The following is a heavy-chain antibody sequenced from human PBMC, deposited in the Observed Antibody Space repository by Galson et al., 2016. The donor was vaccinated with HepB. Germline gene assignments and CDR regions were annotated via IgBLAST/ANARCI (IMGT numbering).Heavy chain of an antibody. CDR3: ARGPYRRSSFYYGMDV. V-gene: IGHV3-13*05. CDR1: GFTFRTYD. D-gene: IGHD3-10*01. Sequence: SLRLSCAASGFTFRTYDMHWVRQTKTKGLEWVSAIGTAGDPYYPDSVKGRFTISRENAKNSLYLQMNSLRAGDTAVYYCARGPYRRSSFYYGMDVWGQATTVSVSS. J-gene: IGHJ6*02. CDR2: IGTAGDP.